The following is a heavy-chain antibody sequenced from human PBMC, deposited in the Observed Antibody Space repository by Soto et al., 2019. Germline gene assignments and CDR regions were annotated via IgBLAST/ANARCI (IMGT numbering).Heavy chain of an antibody. V-gene: IGHV3-53*01. CDR2: IYSGGYT. D-gene: IGHD6-25*01. J-gene: IGHJ4*02. CDR3: ATQRGGGGY. CDR1: GFTVSNNY. Sequence: EVQLVESGGGLIQPGGSLRLSCAVSGFTVSNNYMSWVRQAPGKGLEGVSVIYSGGYTAYGDSVKGRFTISRDNSKNTLYLKKSSRGAAAPALYYWATQRGGGGYWGQGTLVTVSS.